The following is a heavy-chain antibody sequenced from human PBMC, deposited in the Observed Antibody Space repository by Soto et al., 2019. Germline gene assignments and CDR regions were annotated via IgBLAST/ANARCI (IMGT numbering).Heavy chain of an antibody. J-gene: IGHJ6*02. CDR3: ARDGRHIVVVTAIPSYYYYGMDV. D-gene: IGHD2-21*02. Sequence: ASVKVSCKASGYTFTSYGISWLRQAPGQGLEWMGWISAYNGNTNYAQKLQGRVTMTTDTSTSTAYMELRSLRSDDTAVYYCARDGRHIVVVTAIPSYYYYGMDVWGQGTTVTVSS. CDR1: GYTFTSYG. CDR2: ISAYNGNT. V-gene: IGHV1-18*01.